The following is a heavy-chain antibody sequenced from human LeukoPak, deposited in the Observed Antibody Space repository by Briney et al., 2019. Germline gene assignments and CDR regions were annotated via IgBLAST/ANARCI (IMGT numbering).Heavy chain of an antibody. V-gene: IGHV3-33*01. J-gene: IGHJ4*02. CDR1: GVTFSSYG. CDR2: IWYDGSNK. Sequence: GGCLRLSCAASGVTFSSYGMHGVRQAPGKGLEWVAVIWYDGSNKYSADSVKGRFTISRDNAKNSLYLQMNSLRAEDMAVSYCARRSPNYYFDYWGQGTPVTVSS. CDR3: ARRSPNYYFDY.